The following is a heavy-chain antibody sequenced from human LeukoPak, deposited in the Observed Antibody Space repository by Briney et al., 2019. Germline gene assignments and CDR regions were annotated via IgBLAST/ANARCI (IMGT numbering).Heavy chain of an antibody. D-gene: IGHD1-7*01. CDR1: GFTFSSYA. CDR3: ATSSGNLAFDY. CDR2: IRYDGSNK. Sequence: GSLRLSCAASGFTFSSYAMHWVRQAPGKGLEWVAVIRYDGSNKYYADSVKGRFTISRDNSKNTLYLQMNSLRAEDTAVYYCATSSGNLAFDYWGQGTLVTVSS. J-gene: IGHJ4*02. V-gene: IGHV3-30*14.